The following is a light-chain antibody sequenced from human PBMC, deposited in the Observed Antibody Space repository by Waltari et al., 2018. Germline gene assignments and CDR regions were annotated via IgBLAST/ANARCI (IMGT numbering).Light chain of an antibody. CDR1: RSVSRS. Sequence: EIVLTQSPGTLSLSPGERATLSCRASRSVSRSLAWYQQKPGKAPRLLIYGASSRATGVPDRFSGSGSGTDFSLTISRLEQEDFAVYYCQHYVRLPVSFGQGTKVEIK. J-gene: IGKJ1*01. CDR3: QHYVRLPVS. V-gene: IGKV3-20*01. CDR2: GAS.